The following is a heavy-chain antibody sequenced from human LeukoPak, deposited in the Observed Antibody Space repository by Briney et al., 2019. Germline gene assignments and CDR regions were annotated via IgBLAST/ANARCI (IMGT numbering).Heavy chain of an antibody. Sequence: PGGSLRLSCAAAGFTFSSYWMHWVRQAPGKGLVWVSRINSDGSSTSYAESVKGRFTISRDNAKNTLYLQMNSLRAEDTAVYYCARDSGEWELSGGIHDYWGQGTRVTVSS. CDR2: INSDGSST. CDR1: GFTFSSYW. J-gene: IGHJ4*02. V-gene: IGHV3-74*01. CDR3: ARDSGEWELSGGIHDY. D-gene: IGHD1-26*01.